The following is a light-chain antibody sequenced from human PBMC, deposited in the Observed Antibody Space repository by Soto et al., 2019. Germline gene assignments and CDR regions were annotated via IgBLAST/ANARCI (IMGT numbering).Light chain of an antibody. CDR2: AAS. CDR1: QSVSSN. J-gene: IGKJ5*01. CDR3: QHYNNSPIT. V-gene: IGKV3D-15*01. Sequence: EIVMTQSPATLSVSPGERATLSCRASQSVSSNLAWYQQKPGQAPRLLIYAASTRATGIPARFSGSGSGTEFTLTISSLQSEDFAVYYCQHYNNSPITFGQGTRLEIK.